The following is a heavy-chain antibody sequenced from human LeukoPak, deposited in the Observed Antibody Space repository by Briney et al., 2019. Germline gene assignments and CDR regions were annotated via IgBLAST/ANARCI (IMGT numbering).Heavy chain of an antibody. Sequence: GGSLRLSCAASGFTFDDYGMTWVRQAPGKGLEWVSAINWSGGSTDYADSVKGRFTISRDNAKNSLFLQMNSLRAEDTALYYCAKRRGYMDVWGRGTTLIVSS. D-gene: IGHD3-10*01. CDR3: AKRRGYMDV. J-gene: IGHJ6*03. CDR1: GFTFDDYG. CDR2: INWSGGST. V-gene: IGHV3-20*04.